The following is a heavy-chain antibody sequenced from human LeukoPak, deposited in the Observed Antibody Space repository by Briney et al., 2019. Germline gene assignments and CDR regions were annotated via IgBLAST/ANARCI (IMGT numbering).Heavy chain of an antibody. CDR1: GYTFTGYY. CDR3: AGWGLYDYFDY. CDR2: IIPNSRRT. J-gene: IGHJ4*02. V-gene: IGHV1-2*02. Sequence: DTLTVSCKASGYTFTGYYMHWVRQAPGQGLEWMGWIIPNSRRTNYAQKFQSRVTMTSDTSISTAYMELSRLRSDDTAVYYCAGWGLYDYFDYWGQGTLVTLST. D-gene: IGHD3-16*01.